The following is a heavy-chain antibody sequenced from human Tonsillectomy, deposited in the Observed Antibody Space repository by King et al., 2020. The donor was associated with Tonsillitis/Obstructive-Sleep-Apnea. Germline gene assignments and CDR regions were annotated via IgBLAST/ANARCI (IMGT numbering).Heavy chain of an antibody. D-gene: IGHD2-15*01. V-gene: IGHV3-30*18. Sequence: VQLVESGGGVVQPGRSLRRSCAASGFIFRSYDMHWVRQAPGKGLERVATISSDGSAQYYADSVRGRLTISRDKSKRTVYLQVNSLRREDTAVYYCAKDSRGYGRPSRYDYVMDVWGQGTTVTVSS. CDR3: AKDSRGYGRPSRYDYVMDV. CDR1: GFIFRSYD. J-gene: IGHJ6*02. CDR2: ISSDGSAQ.